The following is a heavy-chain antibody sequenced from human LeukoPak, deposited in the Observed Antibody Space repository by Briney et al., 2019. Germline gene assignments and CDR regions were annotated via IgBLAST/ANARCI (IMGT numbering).Heavy chain of an antibody. CDR2: ISDYNGNT. CDR1: GYTFTNYG. V-gene: IGHV1-18*01. D-gene: IGHD3-22*01. CDR3: SRDRAYDSPSGGY. Sequence: WASVKVSCKASGYTFTNYGISWVRQAPGQGLEWMGWISDYNGNTNYAQKLQGRVTMTTDTSTSTAYMELRSLRSDDTAVYYGSRDRAYDSPSGGYWGQGTLVTVSS. J-gene: IGHJ4*02.